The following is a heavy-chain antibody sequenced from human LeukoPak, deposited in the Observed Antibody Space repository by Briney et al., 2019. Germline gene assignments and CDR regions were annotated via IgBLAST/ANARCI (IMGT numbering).Heavy chain of an antibody. CDR2: ISGSGGST. J-gene: IGHJ6*02. D-gene: IGHD3-3*01. CDR1: GFTFSSYA. Sequence: PGGSLRLSCAASGFTFSSYAMSWVRQAPGKGLEWVSAISGSGGSTYYADSVKGRFTISRDNSKNTLYLQMNSLRAEDTAVYYCAKEKSHYDVGYYYGMDVWGQGTTVTVSS. CDR3: AKEKSHYDVGYYYGMDV. V-gene: IGHV3-23*01.